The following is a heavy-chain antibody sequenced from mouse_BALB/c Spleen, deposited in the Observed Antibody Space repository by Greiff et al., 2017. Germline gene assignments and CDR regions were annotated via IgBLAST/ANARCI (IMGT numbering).Heavy chain of an antibody. J-gene: IGHJ3*01. D-gene: IGHD2-4*01. Sequence: VKLMESGPGLVAPSQSLSITCTVSGFSLTSYGVHWVRQPPGKGLEWLGVIWAGGSTNYNSALMSRLSISKDNSKSQVFLKMNSLQTDDTAMYYCARDQGGNDYDPWFAYWGQGTLVTVSA. CDR1: GFSLTSYG. CDR3: ARDQGGNDYDPWFAY. V-gene: IGHV2-9*02. CDR2: IWAGGST.